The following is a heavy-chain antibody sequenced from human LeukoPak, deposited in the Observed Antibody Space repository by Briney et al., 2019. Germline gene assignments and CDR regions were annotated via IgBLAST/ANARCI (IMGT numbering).Heavy chain of an antibody. CDR3: AKDGGSSWYGAFDI. J-gene: IGHJ3*02. D-gene: IGHD6-13*01. V-gene: IGHV3-30-3*01. Sequence: GGSLRLSCAASGFTFSTYALHWVRQAPGKGLEWVALISYDGDNKFYADSVKGRFTISRDNAKNSLYLQMNSLRAEDTAVYYCAKDGGSSWYGAFDIWGRGTMVTVSS. CDR1: GFTFSTYA. CDR2: ISYDGDNK.